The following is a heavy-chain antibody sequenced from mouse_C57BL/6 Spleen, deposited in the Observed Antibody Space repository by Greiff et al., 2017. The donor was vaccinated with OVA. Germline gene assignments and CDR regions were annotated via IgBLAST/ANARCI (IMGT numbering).Heavy chain of an antibody. J-gene: IGHJ1*03. Sequence: QVQLQQPGAELVKPGASVKLSCKASGYTFTSYWMHWVKQRPGQDLEWIGMIHPNSGSTNYNEKFKSKATLTVDKSSSTAYMQLSSLTSEDSAVYYCARRTGGGSYWYFDVWGTGTTVTVSS. V-gene: IGHV1-64*01. CDR2: IHPNSGST. CDR3: ARRTGGGSYWYFDV. CDR1: GYTFTSYW. D-gene: IGHD1-1*02.